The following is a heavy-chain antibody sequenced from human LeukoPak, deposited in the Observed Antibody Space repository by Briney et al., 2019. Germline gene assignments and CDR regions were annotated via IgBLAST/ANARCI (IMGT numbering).Heavy chain of an antibody. CDR3: ARPTRGYNPRYYYMDV. D-gene: IGHD5-18*01. V-gene: IGHV1-69*06. CDR2: IIPIFGTA. J-gene: IGHJ6*03. CDR1: GYTFTSYY. Sequence: GASVKVSCKASGYTFTSYYMHWVRQAPGQGLEWMGGIIPIFGTANYAQKFQGRVTITADKSTSTAYMELSSLRSEDTAVYYCARPTRGYNPRYYYMDVWGKGTTVTVSS.